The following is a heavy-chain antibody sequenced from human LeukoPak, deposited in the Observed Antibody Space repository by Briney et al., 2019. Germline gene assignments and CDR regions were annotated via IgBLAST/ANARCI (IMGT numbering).Heavy chain of an antibody. J-gene: IGHJ4*02. Sequence: SQTLSLTCDISGDSVSSNSVIWNWIRQSPSRGLEWLGRTHYKSKWYNDYATSVQSRITINSDTSRNQFSLQLNSVTPEDTAVYYCARDLHGSRGEFDYWGQGTLVTVSS. CDR3: ARDLHGSRGEFDY. D-gene: IGHD3-10*01. CDR1: GDSVSSNSVI. CDR2: THYKSKWYN. V-gene: IGHV6-1*01.